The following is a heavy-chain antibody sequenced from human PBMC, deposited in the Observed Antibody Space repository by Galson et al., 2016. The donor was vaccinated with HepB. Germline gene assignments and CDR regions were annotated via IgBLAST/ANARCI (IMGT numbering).Heavy chain of an antibody. CDR1: GDSINSHY. J-gene: IGHJ5*02. D-gene: IGHD2/OR15-2a*01. CDR3: ARGHCDSTTQLNWFDP. V-gene: IGHV4-59*11. CDR2: LYYTGGT. Sequence: SETLSLTCIVSGDSINSHYWSWIRQPPGKGLEWIGYLYYTGGTNYNPSLKSRVARSIATSKTQFSLKLSSVTAADTAMYYCARGHCDSTTQLNWFDPWGQGTLVTVSS.